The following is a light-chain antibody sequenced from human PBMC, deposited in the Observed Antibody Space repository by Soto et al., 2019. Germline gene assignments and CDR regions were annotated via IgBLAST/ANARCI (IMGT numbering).Light chain of an antibody. J-gene: IGLJ2*01. CDR3: QTWGTGIHVV. V-gene: IGLV4-69*01. Sequence: QSVLTQSPSASASLGASVKLTCTLSSGHSSYAIAWHQQQPEKGPRYLMKLDSDGSHTKGDAIPDRFSGSSSGAERYLTISSLQSEAEADYYCQTWGTGIHVVFGGGTKVTVL. CDR2: LDSDGSH. CDR1: SGHSSYA.